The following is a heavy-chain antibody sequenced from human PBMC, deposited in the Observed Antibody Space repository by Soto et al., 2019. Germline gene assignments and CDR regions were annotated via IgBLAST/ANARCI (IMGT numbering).Heavy chain of an antibody. J-gene: IGHJ5*02. CDR3: AKGPYSTSSGGWFDP. V-gene: IGHV3-9*01. D-gene: IGHD6-6*01. CDR2: INWNGARI. CDR1: GFTFDDYA. Sequence: EMQLVESGGGLVQPGRSLRLSCAASGFTFDDYAMFWVRQAPGKGLEWVSSINWNGARIAYADSVKGRFTISRDNAKNSLFLQMTSLRDDDTAFYDCAKGPYSTSSGGWFDPWGQGTLVTVSS.